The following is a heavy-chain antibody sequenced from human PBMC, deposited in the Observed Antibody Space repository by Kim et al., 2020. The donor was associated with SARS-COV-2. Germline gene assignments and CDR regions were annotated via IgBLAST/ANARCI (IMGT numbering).Heavy chain of an antibody. CDR2: IRSKANNSAT. Sequence: GGSLRLSCAASGFSFSDSAMHWVRQAPGKGLEWVGRIRSKANNSATSYAAPVKGRFTISRDDTKNAAYLQMNSLKTEDTAVYYCTRVPGTTLGCWYDYDIWGQGTMVTVSS. CDR3: TRVPGTTLGCWYDYDI. D-gene: IGHD1-1*01. V-gene: IGHV3-73*01. CDR1: GFSFSDSA. J-gene: IGHJ3*02.